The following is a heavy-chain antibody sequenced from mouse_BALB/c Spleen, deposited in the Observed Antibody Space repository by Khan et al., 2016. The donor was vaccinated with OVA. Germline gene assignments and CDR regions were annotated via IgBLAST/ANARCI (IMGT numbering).Heavy chain of an antibody. Sequence: QVQLQQSGAELARSGASVKLSCKASGYTFTDSNINWVKQWTGQGLEWIGEIYPRSNNTYYNEKFKGKATLTADKSSSTAYMQLSSLTSEDSAVFFGACEWGGLVPYWGQGTLVTVSA. V-gene: IGHV1-77*01. CDR2: IYPRSNNT. D-gene: IGHD1-1*02. J-gene: IGHJ3*01. CDR1: GYTFTDSN. CDR3: ACEWGGLVPY.